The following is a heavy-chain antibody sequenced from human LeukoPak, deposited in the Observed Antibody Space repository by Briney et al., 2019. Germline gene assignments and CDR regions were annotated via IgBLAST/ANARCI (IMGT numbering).Heavy chain of an antibody. D-gene: IGHD3-3*01. J-gene: IGHJ2*01. V-gene: IGHV4-39*01. CDR2: IYYSGST. CDR1: GGSISSSSYY. CDR3: ARGPLHKITIFVVVIIDWYFDL. Sequence: SETLSLTCTVSGGSISSSSYYWGWIRQPPGKGLEWIGSIYYSGSTYYNPSLKSRVTISVDTSKNQFSLKLSSVTAADTAVYYCARGPLHKITIFVVVIIDWYFDLWGRGTLVTVSS.